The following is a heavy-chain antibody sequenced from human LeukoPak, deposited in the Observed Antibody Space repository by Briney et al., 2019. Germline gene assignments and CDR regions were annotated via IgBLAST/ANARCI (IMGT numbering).Heavy chain of an antibody. CDR1: GFTFSSYA. D-gene: IGHD6-19*01. CDR2: ISGSGGST. V-gene: IGHV3-23*01. CDR3: VKAQWLVRGYFDY. J-gene: IGHJ4*02. Sequence: GGSLRLSCAASGFTFSSYAMSWVRQAPGKGLEWVSAISGSGGSTYYADSVKGRFTISRDNSKNTLYLQTNSLRAEDTAVYYCVKAQWLVRGYFDYWGRGTLVTVSS.